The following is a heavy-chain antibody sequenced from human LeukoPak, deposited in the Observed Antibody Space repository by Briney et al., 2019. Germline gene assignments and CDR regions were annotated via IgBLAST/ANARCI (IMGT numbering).Heavy chain of an antibody. Sequence: GGSLRLSCAASGYTVSNSYMSWVRQAPGKGLEWVSVIYSGGSTYYADSVKGRFTISRDNSKNTLYLQMNSLRAEDTAVYYCAKGDITMIPDWGQGTLVTVSS. D-gene: IGHD3-22*01. J-gene: IGHJ4*02. CDR2: IYSGGST. CDR3: AKGDITMIPD. V-gene: IGHV3-53*01. CDR1: GYTVSNSY.